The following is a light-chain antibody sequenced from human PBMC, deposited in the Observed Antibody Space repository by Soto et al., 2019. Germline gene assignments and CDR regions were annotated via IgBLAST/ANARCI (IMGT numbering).Light chain of an antibody. CDR2: GAS. J-gene: IGKJ5*01. CDR3: QQYGSSPIT. V-gene: IGKV3-20*01. Sequence: EIVLTQSPGTLSLTPGERATLSCMSSQSVSSSYLAWYQQKPGQAPRLLIYGASSRATGIPDRFSGSGSGTDFTLTISRLEPEDFAVYYCQQYGSSPITFGQGTRLENK. CDR1: QSVSSSY.